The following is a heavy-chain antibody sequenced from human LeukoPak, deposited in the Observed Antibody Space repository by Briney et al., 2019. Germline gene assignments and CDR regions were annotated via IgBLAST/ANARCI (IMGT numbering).Heavy chain of an antibody. CDR1: GGSISSYY. V-gene: IGHV4-59*12. Sequence: SETLSLTCTVSGGSISSYYWSWIRQPPGKGLEWIGYIYYSGSTNYNPSLKSRVTISVDTSKNQFSLRLSSVTAADTAVYYCARASVWTRASGYYYYYMDVWGKGTTVTVSS. J-gene: IGHJ6*03. D-gene: IGHD3/OR15-3a*01. CDR2: IYYSGST. CDR3: ARASVWTRASGYYYYYMDV.